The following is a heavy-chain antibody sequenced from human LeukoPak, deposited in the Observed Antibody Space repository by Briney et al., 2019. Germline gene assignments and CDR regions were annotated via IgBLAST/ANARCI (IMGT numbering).Heavy chain of an antibody. V-gene: IGHV4-4*07. CDR3: AREALAFPWYYYYMDV. J-gene: IGHJ6*03. CDR1: GGSISSYY. D-gene: IGHD2/OR15-2a*01. CDR2: IYTSGST. Sequence: SETLSLTCTVSGGSISSYYWSWIRQPAGKGLEWIGRIYTSGSTNYNPSLKSRVTMSVDTSKNQFSLKLSSVTAADTAVYYCAREALAFPWYYYYMDVWGKGTTVTVSS.